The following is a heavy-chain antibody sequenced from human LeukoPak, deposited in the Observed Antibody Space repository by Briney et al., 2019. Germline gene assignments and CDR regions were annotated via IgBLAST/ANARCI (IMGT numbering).Heavy chain of an antibody. CDR1: GFTFRTYA. Sequence: HPGGSLRLSCAASGFTFRTYAMSWVRQAPGKGLEWVSMIGGSATTTFYANSVEGRFTISRDNSRATLYLQMNSLRAEDTAIYFCVKGNNFYDSSGYYDYWGQGTLVTVSP. V-gene: IGHV3-23*01. CDR3: VKGNNFYDSSGYYDY. D-gene: IGHD3-22*01. J-gene: IGHJ4*02. CDR2: IGGSATTT.